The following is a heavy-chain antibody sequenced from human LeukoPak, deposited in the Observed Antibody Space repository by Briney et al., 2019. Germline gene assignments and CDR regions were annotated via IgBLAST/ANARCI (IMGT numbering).Heavy chain of an antibody. CDR3: AREYRIAAAGHFDY. CDR2: ISSSGSTR. Sequence: GGSLGLSCAASGFTFSSYEMNWVRQAPGKGLEWISYISSSGSTRYYADSMKGRFTISRDNAKNSLYLQMNSLRAEDTAVYYCAREYRIAAAGHFDYWGQGTLVTVSS. CDR1: GFTFSSYE. J-gene: IGHJ4*02. V-gene: IGHV3-48*03. D-gene: IGHD6-13*01.